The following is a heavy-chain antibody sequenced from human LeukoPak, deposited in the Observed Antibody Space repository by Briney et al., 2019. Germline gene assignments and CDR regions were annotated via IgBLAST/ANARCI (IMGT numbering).Heavy chain of an antibody. CDR1: GYTFTGYY. J-gene: IGHJ6*02. CDR3: ARDGDTYGYYYYGLDV. CDR2: INPNSGGT. Sequence: GASVKVSCKASGYTFTGYYMHWVRQAPGQGLEWMGWINPNSGGTGSAQKFQGRVTMTRDTSISTAYMELSSLRSDDTAVYYCARDGDTYGYYYYGLDVWGQGTTVTVSS. D-gene: IGHD5-18*01. V-gene: IGHV1-2*02.